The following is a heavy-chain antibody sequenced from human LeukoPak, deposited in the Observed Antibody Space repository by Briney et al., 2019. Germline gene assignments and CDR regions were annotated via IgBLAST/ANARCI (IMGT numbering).Heavy chain of an antibody. D-gene: IGHD4-11*01. CDR3: ARDRGYSNFDY. CDR2: MNEDGSEK. Sequence: GGSLRLSCAASGFGFSNYWMSWVRQAPGKGLEWVANMNEDGSEKNYVESVKGRFTISRDNAQDSLYLQMNSLRAEDMAVYYCARDRGYSNFDYWGQGTLLTVSS. CDR1: GFGFSNYW. J-gene: IGHJ4*02. V-gene: IGHV3-7*01.